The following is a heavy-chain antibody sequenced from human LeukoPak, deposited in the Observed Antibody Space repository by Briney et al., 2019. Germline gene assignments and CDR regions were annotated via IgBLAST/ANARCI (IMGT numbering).Heavy chain of an antibody. Sequence: SETLSLTCTVSGGSISSSSYYWGWIRQPPGTGLEWIGSIYYSGSTYYNPSLKSRVTISVDTSKNQFSLKLSSVTAADTAVYYCARQGTPRVVVVTLFDYWGQGTLVTVSS. CDR2: IYYSGST. J-gene: IGHJ4*02. V-gene: IGHV4-39*01. CDR3: ARQGTPRVVVVTLFDY. D-gene: IGHD3-22*01. CDR1: GGSISSSSYY.